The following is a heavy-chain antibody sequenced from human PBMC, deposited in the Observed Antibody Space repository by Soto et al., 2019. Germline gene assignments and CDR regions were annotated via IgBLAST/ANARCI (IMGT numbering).Heavy chain of an antibody. Sequence: GESLKISCKGSGYRFTSYWISWVLQMPGRGLEWMGRIDPGDSYINYSPSFQGHVTISVDKSISTAYLQWSSLKASDTAIYFCARARYITGLYFLDSWGQGSLVTVSS. J-gene: IGHJ4*02. CDR3: ARARYITGLYFLDS. CDR1: GYRFTSYW. CDR2: IDPGDSYI. V-gene: IGHV5-10-1*01. D-gene: IGHD6-19*01.